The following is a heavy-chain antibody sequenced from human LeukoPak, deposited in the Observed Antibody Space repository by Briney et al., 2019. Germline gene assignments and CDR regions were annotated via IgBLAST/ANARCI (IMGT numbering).Heavy chain of an antibody. V-gene: IGHV3-21*01. Sequence: RGSLRLSCAASGFTFSSYTMNWVRQAPGKGLEWVSSISRSSSYIYYADSMKGRFTISRDNAKNSLDLQMHSLRAEDTAVYYCARGSTVVRGVSPAGDYWGQGTLDTVSS. CDR1: GFTFSSYT. CDR2: ISRSSSYI. D-gene: IGHD3-10*01. CDR3: ARGSTVVRGVSPAGDY. J-gene: IGHJ4*02.